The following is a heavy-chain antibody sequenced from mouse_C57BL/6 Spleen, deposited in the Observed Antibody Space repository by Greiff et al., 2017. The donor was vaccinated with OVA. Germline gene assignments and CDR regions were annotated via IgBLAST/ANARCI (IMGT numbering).Heavy chain of an antibody. J-gene: IGHJ4*01. CDR3: ARYSSYGHYGAMDY. Sequence: QVQLQQPGAELVRPGSSVKLSCKASGYTFTSYWMHWVKQRPIQGLEWIGNIDPSDSETNYNQKFKDKATLTVDKSSSTAYMQLSSLTSEDSAVSYCARYSSYGHYGAMDYWGQGTSVTVSS. CDR1: GYTFTSYW. V-gene: IGHV1-52*01. CDR2: IDPSDSET. D-gene: IGHD2-1*01.